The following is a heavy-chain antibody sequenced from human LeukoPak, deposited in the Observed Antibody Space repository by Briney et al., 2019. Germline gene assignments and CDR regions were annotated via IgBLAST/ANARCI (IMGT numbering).Heavy chain of an antibody. CDR2: ICLDGTNK. CDR3: AKDSRLFGIAAADYYFDY. J-gene: IGHJ4*02. V-gene: IGHV3-30*18. D-gene: IGHD6-13*01. CDR1: GFMFSDFG. Sequence: VASVRLSCAASGFMFSDFGMHWVRQAPGKGLELVAVICLDGTNKYYVDSVKGRFTISRDNSKNTLYLQMNSLRAEDTAFYYCAKDSRLFGIAAADYYFDYWGQGTLVTVS.